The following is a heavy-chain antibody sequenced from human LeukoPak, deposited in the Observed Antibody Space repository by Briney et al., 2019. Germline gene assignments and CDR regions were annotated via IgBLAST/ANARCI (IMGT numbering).Heavy chain of an antibody. CDR1: GGSISGYY. D-gene: IGHD2-2*01. Sequence: SETLSLTCAVYGGSISGYYWSWIRQPPGKGLEWIGEINHSGSTNYNPSLKSRVTISVDTSKNQFSLKLSSVTAADTAVYYCARGRISLGYCSSTSCSRSPYYYYMDVWGKGTTVTVSS. J-gene: IGHJ6*03. V-gene: IGHV4-34*01. CDR3: ARGRISLGYCSSTSCSRSPYYYYMDV. CDR2: INHSGST.